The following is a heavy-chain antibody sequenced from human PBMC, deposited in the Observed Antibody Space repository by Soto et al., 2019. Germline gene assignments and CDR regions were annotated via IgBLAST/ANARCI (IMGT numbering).Heavy chain of an antibody. CDR1: GYSFTSYW. CDR2: IYPGDSDT. Sequence: GESLKISCKGSGYSFTSYWICWVRQMPGKGLEWMGIIYPGDSDTRYSPSFQGQVTISADKSISTAYLQWSSLKASDTAMYYCARLKQRGYSGYDTPNAFDIWGQGTMVTVSS. CDR3: ARLKQRGYSGYDTPNAFDI. J-gene: IGHJ3*02. D-gene: IGHD5-12*01. V-gene: IGHV5-51*01.